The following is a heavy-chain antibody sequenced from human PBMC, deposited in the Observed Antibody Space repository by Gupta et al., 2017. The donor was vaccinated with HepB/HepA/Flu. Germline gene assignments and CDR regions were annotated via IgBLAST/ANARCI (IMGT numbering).Heavy chain of an antibody. CDR3: AKDRSSFFDD. J-gene: IGHJ4*02. CDR1: GFTFSSYG. CDR2: ISYDGSNK. Sequence: QVQLVESGGGVVQPGSSLRLPCAASGFTFSSYGMHWVRQAPGKGLEWVAVISYDGSNKYYADSVKGRFTISRDNSKNTLYLQMNSLRAEDTVVYFCAKDRSSFFDDWGKGTLVTVSS. V-gene: IGHV3-30*18. D-gene: IGHD3-16*02.